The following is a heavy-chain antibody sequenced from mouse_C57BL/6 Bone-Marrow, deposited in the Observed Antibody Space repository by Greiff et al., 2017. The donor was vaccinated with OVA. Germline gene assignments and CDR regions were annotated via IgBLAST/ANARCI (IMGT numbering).Heavy chain of an antibody. CDR3: ARGDGYYFAWFAY. V-gene: IGHV1-69*01. CDR1: GYTFTSYW. CDR2: LDPSDSYT. D-gene: IGHD2-3*01. J-gene: IGHJ3*01. Sequence: QVQLQQPGAELVMPGASVKLSCKASGYTFTSYWMHWVKQRPGQGLEWIGELDPSDSYTNYNQKFKGKSTLTVDKSSSTAYMQLSSLTSEDSAVYYCARGDGYYFAWFAYWGQGTLVTVSA.